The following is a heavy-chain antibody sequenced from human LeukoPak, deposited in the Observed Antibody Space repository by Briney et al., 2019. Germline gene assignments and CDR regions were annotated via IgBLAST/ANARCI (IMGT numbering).Heavy chain of an antibody. V-gene: IGHV4-4*07. CDR2: IYIRGST. CDR3: AKMMTPGQTSFDF. J-gene: IGHJ4*02. D-gene: IGHD2-2*01. Sequence: KTSETLSLTCTVSGASISSDSWSWIRQPAGKGLEWIGRIYIRGSTSYNPSLKSRVTMSADTSKNQFSLKLRSVTAADTAVYYCAKMMTPGQTSFDFWGQGTLVTVSS. CDR1: GASISSDS.